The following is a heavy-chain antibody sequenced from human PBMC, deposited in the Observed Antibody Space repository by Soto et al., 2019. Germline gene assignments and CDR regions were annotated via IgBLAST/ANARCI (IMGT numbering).Heavy chain of an antibody. CDR2: INAGNGNT. D-gene: IGHD3-3*01. V-gene: IGHV1-3*01. CDR1: GYTFTTYA. J-gene: IGHJ4*02. CDR3: ARTSGYYCFDS. Sequence: QVHLVQSGAEVKKPGASVQVSCKASGYTFTTYAMHWVRQAPGQRLEWMGWINAGNGNTKYSQKFQGRVTITRDTPASTAHMELSSLRSEATAVYYCARTSGYYCFDSWGQGTLVTVSS.